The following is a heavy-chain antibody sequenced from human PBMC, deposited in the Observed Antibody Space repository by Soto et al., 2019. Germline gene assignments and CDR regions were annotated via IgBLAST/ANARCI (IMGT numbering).Heavy chain of an antibody. CDR2: IYYTGST. D-gene: IGHD2-15*01. V-gene: IGHV4-30-4*01. CDR3: ARVGYCSGDTCYLAWFDP. J-gene: IGHJ5*02. CDR1: GGSISSGDYY. Sequence: QVQLQESGPGLVKPSQTLSLSCSVSGGSISSGDYYWRWIRQPPGKGLEWIGYIYYTGSTYYNPSLKRRVTISVDTSKNQFSLNLSSVTAADTAVYYCARVGYCSGDTCYLAWFDPWGQGTLVTVSS.